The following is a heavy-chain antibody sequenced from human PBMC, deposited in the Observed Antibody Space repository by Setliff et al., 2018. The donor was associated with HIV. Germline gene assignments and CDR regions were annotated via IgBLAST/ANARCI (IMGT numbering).Heavy chain of an antibody. J-gene: IGHJ4*02. CDR3: TTESVFLDYFFDY. CDR2: IKSKTDGGTI. Sequence: GGSLRLSCAASGFTFSNAWMNWVRQAPGKGLEWVGRIKSKTDGGTIDYAAPVKGRFTISRDDSKNVLYLQMDSLKTEDTAVYYCTTESVFLDYFFDYWGQGTLVTVSS. D-gene: IGHD3-9*01. CDR1: GFTFSNAW. V-gene: IGHV3-15*07.